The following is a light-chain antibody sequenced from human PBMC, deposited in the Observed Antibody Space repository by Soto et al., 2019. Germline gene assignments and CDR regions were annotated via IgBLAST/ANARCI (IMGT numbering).Light chain of an antibody. CDR3: QQYDNYSPWT. CDR2: KAS. CDR1: QSISVW. Sequence: DIQMTQSPSTLSASVGDRVTITCRASQSISVWLAWYQQKAGKAPNLLIYKASRLESGVPSRFSGSGSETEFTLTISGLQPGDSATYYCQQYDNYSPWTFGQGTKVDI. V-gene: IGKV1-5*03. J-gene: IGKJ1*01.